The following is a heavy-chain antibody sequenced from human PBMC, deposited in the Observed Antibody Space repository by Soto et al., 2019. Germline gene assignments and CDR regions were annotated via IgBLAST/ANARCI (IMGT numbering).Heavy chain of an antibody. CDR1: GGSISSSDYY. J-gene: IGHJ4*02. V-gene: IGHV4-39*01. Sequence: SETLSLTCTVSGGSISSSDYYWGWIRQPPGKGLEWIGNIYYSGSASYNPSLKSRVTISVDTSKNQVSLKLSSVTAADTAVYYCARTDSSGYYLNCFDYWGQGTQVTVSS. CDR2: IYYSGSA. D-gene: IGHD3-22*01. CDR3: ARTDSSGYYLNCFDY.